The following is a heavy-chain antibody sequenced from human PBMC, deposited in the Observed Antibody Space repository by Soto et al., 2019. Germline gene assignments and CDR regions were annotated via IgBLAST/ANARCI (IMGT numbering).Heavy chain of an antibody. CDR2: ISYDGSNK. D-gene: IGHD3-22*01. CDR1: GFAFSSYA. Sequence: PGGSLRLSCAASGFAFSSYAMHWVRQAPGKGLEWVAVISYDGSNKYYADSVKGRFTISRDNSKNTLYLQMNSLRAEDTAVYYCARGGARTYYYDSSGYYTFDYWGQGTLVTVSS. CDR3: ARGGARTYYYDSSGYYTFDY. V-gene: IGHV3-30-3*01. J-gene: IGHJ4*02.